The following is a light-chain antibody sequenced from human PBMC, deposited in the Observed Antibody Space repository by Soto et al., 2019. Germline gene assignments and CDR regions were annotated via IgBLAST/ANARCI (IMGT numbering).Light chain of an antibody. Sequence: EIVLTQSPATLSLSPGERATLSCRASQSVSSYLAWYQQKPGQSPRLLIYDASNRATGIPVRFSGSGSGTDFTLTISSLEPEDFAVYYCQQRSNRPLTCGGGTKV. CDR3: QQRSNRPLT. CDR2: DAS. V-gene: IGKV3-11*01. J-gene: IGKJ4*01. CDR1: QSVSSY.